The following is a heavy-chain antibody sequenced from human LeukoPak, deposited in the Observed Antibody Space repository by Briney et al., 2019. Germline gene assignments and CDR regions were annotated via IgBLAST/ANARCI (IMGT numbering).Heavy chain of an antibody. CDR1: GFTFSTYG. CDR3: ARISCTSCSAMYYMDV. D-gene: IGHD2-2*01. CDR2: IWYHGSET. Sequence: GESLRLSCAASGFTFSTYGMHWVRQAPGKGLEWVAVIWYHGSETSYADSVKGRFTISRDNSKYTLYLQMNGLRAEDTAVYYCARISCTSCSAMYYMDVWGKGTTVTVSS. J-gene: IGHJ6*03. V-gene: IGHV3-33*01.